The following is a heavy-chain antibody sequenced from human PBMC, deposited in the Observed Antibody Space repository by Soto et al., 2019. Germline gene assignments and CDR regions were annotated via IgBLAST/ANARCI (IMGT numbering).Heavy chain of an antibody. Sequence: QVQLVQSGTEVKKPGSSVKVSCKASGGSFNYNAISWVRQAPGQGLEWMGGIIRIFGTTNYAQKFQGRVTITADKSTSTAYMELSSLRSEDTAVYYCAEHQGYQLLYWFDPWGQGTLVTVSS. D-gene: IGHD2-2*01. J-gene: IGHJ5*02. V-gene: IGHV1-69*06. CDR3: AEHQGYQLLYWFDP. CDR2: IIRIFGTT. CDR1: GGSFNYNA.